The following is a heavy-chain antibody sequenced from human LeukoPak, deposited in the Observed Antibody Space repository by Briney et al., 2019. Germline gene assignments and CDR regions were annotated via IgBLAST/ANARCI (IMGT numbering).Heavy chain of an antibody. J-gene: IGHJ6*02. V-gene: IGHV1-2*04. Sequence: ASVKVSCKASGYTFTGYYMHWVRQAPGQGLEWMGWINPNSGGTNYAQKFQGWVTMTRDTSISTAYMELSRLRSDDTAVYYCARDQGTTVTTMPYYYYGMDVWGQGTTVTVSS. D-gene: IGHD4-17*01. CDR3: ARDQGTTVTTMPYYYYGMDV. CDR2: INPNSGGT. CDR1: GYTFTGYY.